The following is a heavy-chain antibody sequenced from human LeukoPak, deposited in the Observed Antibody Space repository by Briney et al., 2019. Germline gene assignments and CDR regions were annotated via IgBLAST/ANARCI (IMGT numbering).Heavy chain of an antibody. Sequence: ASVKVSCKASGYTFTGYYMHWVRQAPGQGLEWMGWISPNSGNTGYAQNFQGRVTMTRDTSVSTAYMELSSLRSEDTAVYFCARGTRDCTSASCYNYWGQGTLVTVSS. CDR1: GYTFTGYY. V-gene: IGHV1-8*02. CDR2: ISPNSGNT. CDR3: ARGTRDCTSASCYNY. J-gene: IGHJ4*02. D-gene: IGHD2-2*02.